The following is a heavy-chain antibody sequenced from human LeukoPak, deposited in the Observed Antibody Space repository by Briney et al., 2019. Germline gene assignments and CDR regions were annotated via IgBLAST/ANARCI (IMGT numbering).Heavy chain of an antibody. CDR2: VYPGDSDT. CDR3: ARHYATTGPDF. J-gene: IGHJ4*02. Sequence: SGESLKISCKGSGYSFSSYWIGWVRQMPGKGLEWMGIVYPGDSDTRYSPSFQGQVTISADTSMTTAYLQWTSLKTSDTAIYYCARHYATTGPDFWGQGTLVAVSS. D-gene: IGHD1-1*01. V-gene: IGHV5-51*01. CDR1: GYSFSSYW.